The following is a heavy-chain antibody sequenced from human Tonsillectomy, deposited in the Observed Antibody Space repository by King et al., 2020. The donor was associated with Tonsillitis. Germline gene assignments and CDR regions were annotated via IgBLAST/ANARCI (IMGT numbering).Heavy chain of an antibody. CDR3: ARDPEAAPTTLTYNWFDS. CDR1: GFTFSNYA. Sequence: VQLVESGGGLVQPGGSLRLSCAASGFTFSNYAMSWVRQAPGKGLESVSALRGNGRSTFTEDSVKGRFTISRDNSKNTLYLQMNSLRAEDTAIYYCARDPEAAPTTLTYNWFDSWGQGTLVTVSS. CDR2: LRGNGRST. D-gene: IGHD1-26*01. V-gene: IGHV3-23*04. J-gene: IGHJ5*01.